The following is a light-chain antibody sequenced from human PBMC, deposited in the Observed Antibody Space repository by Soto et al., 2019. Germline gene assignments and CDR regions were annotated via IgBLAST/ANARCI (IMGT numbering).Light chain of an antibody. CDR3: QQYNSYPIT. CDR1: QSISSY. CDR2: AAS. V-gene: IGKV1-39*01. Sequence: DIQMTQSPSSLSAPVGDRVTITCRASQSISSYLNWYQRKPGKAPKLLIYAASSLQSGVPSRFSGSGSGTEFTLTISSLQPDDFATYYCQQYNSYPITFGQGTRLEIK. J-gene: IGKJ5*01.